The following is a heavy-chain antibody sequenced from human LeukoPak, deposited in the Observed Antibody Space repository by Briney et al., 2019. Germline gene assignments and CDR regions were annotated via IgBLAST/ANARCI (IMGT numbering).Heavy chain of an antibody. CDR1: GFTFSSYG. D-gene: IGHD3-22*01. CDR2: IWYDGSNK. CDR3: AKDLHYDSSGPFDY. V-gene: IGHV3-33*06. Sequence: GGSLSLSCAASGFTFSSYGMHWVRQAPGKGLEWVAVIWYDGSNKYYADSVKGRFTISRDNSKNTLYLQMNSLRAEDTAVYYCAKDLHYDSSGPFDYWGQGTLVTVSS. J-gene: IGHJ4*02.